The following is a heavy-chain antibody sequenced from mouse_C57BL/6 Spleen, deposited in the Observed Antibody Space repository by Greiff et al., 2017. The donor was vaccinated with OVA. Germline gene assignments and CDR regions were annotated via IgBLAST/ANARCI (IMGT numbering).Heavy chain of an antibody. V-gene: IGHV1-66*01. CDR3: ARSEEGYDD. J-gene: IGHJ2*01. CDR1: GYSFTSYY. CDR2: IYPGSGNT. Sequence: QVQLKQSGPELVKPGASVKISCKASGYSFTSYYIHWVKQRPGQGLEWIGWIYPGSGNTKYNEKFKGKATLTADTSSSTAYMQLSSLTSEDSAVYYCARSEEGYDDWGQGTTLTVSS. D-gene: IGHD2-2*01.